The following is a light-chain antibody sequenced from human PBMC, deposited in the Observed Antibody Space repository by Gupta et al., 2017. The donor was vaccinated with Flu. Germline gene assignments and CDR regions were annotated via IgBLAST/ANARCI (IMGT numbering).Light chain of an antibody. CDR1: SSNIGNNY. V-gene: IGLV1-51*02. Sequence: QSVLTQPPSVSAAPGQKVTISCSGTSSNIGNNYVSWYQHLPNTAPKLLIYMDSLRPSGIPDRFSGSKSDTSATLGITGLQTGDEAVYYCGTWDSSLPAGVFGGGTKLTVL. J-gene: IGLJ2*01. CDR2: MDS. CDR3: GTWDSSLPAGV.